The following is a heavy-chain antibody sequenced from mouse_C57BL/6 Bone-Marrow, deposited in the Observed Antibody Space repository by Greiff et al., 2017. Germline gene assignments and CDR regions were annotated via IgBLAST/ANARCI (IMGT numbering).Heavy chain of an antibody. V-gene: IGHV1-15*01. CDR3: TNYYGSSLAY. CDR2: IDPETGGP. D-gene: IGHD1-1*01. J-gene: IGHJ3*01. Sequence: VQLQQSGAELVRPGASVTLSCKASGYTFTDYEMHWVKQTPVHGLEWIGAIDPETGGPAYNQKFKGKAILTADNSSSTAYMELRSLTSEDSAVYYGTNYYGSSLAYWGQGTLVTVSA. CDR1: GYTFTDYE.